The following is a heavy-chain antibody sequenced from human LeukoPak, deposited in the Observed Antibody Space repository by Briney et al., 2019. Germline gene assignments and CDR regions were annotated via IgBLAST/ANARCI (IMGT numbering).Heavy chain of an antibody. Sequence: SETPSLTCTVSGGSISSYYRSWIRQPAGKGLGWIGRIYTSGSTNYNPSLKSRVTMSVDTSKNQFSLKLSSVTAADTAVYYCAREGIVATILNWFDPWGQGTLVTVSS. J-gene: IGHJ5*02. D-gene: IGHD5-12*01. CDR3: AREGIVATILNWFDP. CDR2: IYTSGST. CDR1: GGSISSYY. V-gene: IGHV4-4*07.